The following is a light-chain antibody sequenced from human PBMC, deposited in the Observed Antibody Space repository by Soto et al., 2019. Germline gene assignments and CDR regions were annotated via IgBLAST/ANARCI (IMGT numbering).Light chain of an antibody. V-gene: IGLV1-40*01. CDR3: QSYDSSLRGWV. Sequence: QSVLTQPPSVSGAPGQRVTISCTGSSSNIGAGYDVHWYQQLPGTAPKLLIYGNSNRPSGVPDRFSGSKSGTSASLAITGLQAKDEADYHCQSYDSSLRGWVFGGGTQLTVL. CDR2: GNS. CDR1: SSNIGAGYD. J-gene: IGLJ3*02.